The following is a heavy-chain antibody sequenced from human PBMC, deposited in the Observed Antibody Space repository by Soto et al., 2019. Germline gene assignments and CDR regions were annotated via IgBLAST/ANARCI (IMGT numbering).Heavy chain of an antibody. Sequence: QVQLVESGGGVVQPGRSLRLSCAASGFTFSSYGMHWVRQAPGKGLEWVAVIWYDGSNKYYADSVKGRFTISRDNSKNTLYLQMNGLRAEDTAVYYCARDHDELELLQGLIDYWGQGTLVTVSS. J-gene: IGHJ4*02. D-gene: IGHD1-7*01. CDR2: IWYDGSNK. V-gene: IGHV3-33*01. CDR3: ARDHDELELLQGLIDY. CDR1: GFTFSSYG.